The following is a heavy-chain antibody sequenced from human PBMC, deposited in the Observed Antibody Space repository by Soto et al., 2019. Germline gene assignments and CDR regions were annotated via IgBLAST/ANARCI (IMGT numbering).Heavy chain of an antibody. D-gene: IGHD5-18*01. Sequence: GGSLRLSCAASGFTFTTAWINWVRQAPGKGLEWVGRIKSKTDGGTTEFAAPVRGRFAISRDDSKSMGYLQMNSLKTEDTAVYYCTRGWGIQLWLMFNGFDPWGQGTLVTVSS. CDR3: TRGWGIQLWLMFNGFDP. V-gene: IGHV3-15*07. CDR1: GFTFTTAW. CDR2: IKSKTDGGTT. J-gene: IGHJ5*02.